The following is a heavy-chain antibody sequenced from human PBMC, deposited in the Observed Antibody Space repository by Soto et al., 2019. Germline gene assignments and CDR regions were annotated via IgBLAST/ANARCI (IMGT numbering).Heavy chain of an antibody. CDR2: ITAYNGCT. Sequence: ASVKVSCKASGYTFTSVGIRWVREAPGQELEWMGWITAYNGCTNHAQQLQGSGTMTTATPTITAYMEVSRLSSDDTAVYYRARDLRVGDGTCSSTSCYGNSYYYYYMDVWGKGNTVTVSS. CDR1: GYTFTSVG. D-gene: IGHD2-2*01. CDR3: ARDLRVGDGTCSSTSCYGNSYYYYYMDV. J-gene: IGHJ6*03. V-gene: IGHV1-18*01.